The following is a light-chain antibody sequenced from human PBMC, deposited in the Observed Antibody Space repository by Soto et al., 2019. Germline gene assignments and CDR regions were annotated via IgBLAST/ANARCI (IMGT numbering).Light chain of an antibody. V-gene: IGKV1-5*03. CDR2: KAS. J-gene: IGKJ1*01. CDR3: QQYNSYWT. CDR1: QSISSW. Sequence: DIQMTQSPSTLSASVGVRVTITCRASQSISSWLAWYQQKPGKAPKILIYKASSLESGVPSRFSGSGSGTEFTLTISSLQPDDFVTYYCQQYNSYWTFGQGTKVEIK.